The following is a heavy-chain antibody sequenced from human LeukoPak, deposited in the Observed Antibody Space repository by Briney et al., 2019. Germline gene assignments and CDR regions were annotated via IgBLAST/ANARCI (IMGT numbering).Heavy chain of an antibody. Sequence: PSETLSLTCTVSGGSITSYYWSWIRQPPGKGLEWIGYIYDTGSTNYSPSLKSRVTISVDTSKNQFSLKLTSVTAADTAVYYCARGSTVVTPLDSWGQGTLVTVSS. D-gene: IGHD4-23*01. CDR1: GGSITSYY. V-gene: IGHV4-59*08. CDR2: IYDTGST. CDR3: ARGSTVVTPLDS. J-gene: IGHJ5*01.